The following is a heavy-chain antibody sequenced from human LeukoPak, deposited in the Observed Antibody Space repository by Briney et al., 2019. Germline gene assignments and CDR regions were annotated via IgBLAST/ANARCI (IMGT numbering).Heavy chain of an antibody. CDR3: AKDKGYCSGGSCEGYFDY. J-gene: IGHJ4*02. Sequence: GGSLRLSCAASGFTFDDYGMHWVRQAPGKGLEWVSGISWNSGSIGYADSVKGRFTISRDNAKNSLYLQMNSLRAEDTALYYCAKDKGYCSGGSCEGYFDYWGQGTLVTVSS. V-gene: IGHV3-9*01. CDR1: GFTFDDYG. CDR2: ISWNSGSI. D-gene: IGHD2-15*01.